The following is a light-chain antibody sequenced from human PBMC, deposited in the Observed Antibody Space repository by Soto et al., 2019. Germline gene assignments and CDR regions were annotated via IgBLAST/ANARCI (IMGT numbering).Light chain of an antibody. CDR1: QSVSSSY. J-gene: IGKJ3*01. CDR2: GAS. CDR3: QQYGSSPFT. Sequence: EIVLTQSPGTLSLSPGERVTLSCRASQSVSSSYLAWYQQKPGQAPRLLIYGASSRATGIPDRFSGSGSGTAFTLTISRLEPEDFAVYYCQQYGSSPFTFGPGTKVDIK. V-gene: IGKV3-20*01.